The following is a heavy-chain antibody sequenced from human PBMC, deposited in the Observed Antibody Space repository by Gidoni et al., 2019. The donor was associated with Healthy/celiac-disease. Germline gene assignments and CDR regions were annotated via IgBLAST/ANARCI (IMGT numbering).Heavy chain of an antibody. V-gene: IGHV1-18*01. D-gene: IGHD3-9*01. CDR3: ARLDHYDILTGYYSAAFDI. Sequence: QPQLVQSGAEVQKPGASVKLSCKASGYTFTSHGTSWVRQAPGQGLEWMGWISAYNGNTNYAQKLQGRVTMTTDTSTSTAYMELRSLRSDDTAVYYWARLDHYDILTGYYSAAFDIWGQGTMVTVSS. J-gene: IGHJ3*02. CDR2: ISAYNGNT. CDR1: GYTFTSHG.